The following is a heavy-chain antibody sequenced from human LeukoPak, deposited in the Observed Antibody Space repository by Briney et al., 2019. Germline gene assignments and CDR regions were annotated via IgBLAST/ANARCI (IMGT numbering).Heavy chain of an antibody. CDR1: GFTFSDYY. D-gene: IGHD6-13*01. CDR2: ISSSSSYT. J-gene: IGHJ4*02. CDR3: ARGASGSSWFGGFDF. V-gene: IGHV3-11*06. Sequence: PGGSLRLSCAASGFTFSDYYMSWIRQAPGKGLEWVSYISSSSSYTHYADSVKGRFTVSRDNAKKSMYLQMNSLRAEDTAVYYCARGASGSSWFGGFDFWGQGTLVTVSS.